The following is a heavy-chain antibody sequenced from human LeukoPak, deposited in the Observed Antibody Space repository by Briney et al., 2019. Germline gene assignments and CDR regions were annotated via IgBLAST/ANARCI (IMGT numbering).Heavy chain of an antibody. V-gene: IGHV3-20*04. CDR3: ARGGYYNDSRGYLDY. Sequence: PGGSLRLSCAASGFTYDEYVMSWLREAPGRGLVGGADINENGVSTGYAASVKGRFTISKDNAKNSLYLQMNSLRAEDTALYCWARGGYYNDSRGYLDYWGQGTLVTVSS. CDR2: INENGVST. D-gene: IGHD3-22*01. CDR1: GFTYDEYV. J-gene: IGHJ4*02.